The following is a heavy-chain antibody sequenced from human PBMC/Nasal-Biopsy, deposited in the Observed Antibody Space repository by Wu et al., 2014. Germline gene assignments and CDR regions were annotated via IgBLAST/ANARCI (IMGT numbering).Heavy chain of an antibody. CDR3: ALTSYYYNYMDV. CDR2: IYWDDDK. CDR1: GFSLSTSGVG. J-gene: IGHJ6*03. V-gene: IGHV2-5*02. Sequence: TLTCTFSGFSLSTSGVGVGWIRQPPGKALEWLALIYWDDDKRYSPSLKSRLTITKDTSKNQVVLTMTNMDPVDTGTYYCALTSYYYNYMDVWGKGTTVSVSS.